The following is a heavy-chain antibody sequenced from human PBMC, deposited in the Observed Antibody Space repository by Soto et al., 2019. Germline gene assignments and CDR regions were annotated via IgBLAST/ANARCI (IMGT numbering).Heavy chain of an antibody. CDR2: ISYDGSNK. Sequence: PGGSLRLSCAASGFTFSSYAMHWGRQAPGKGLEWVAVISYDGSNKYYADSVKGRFTISRDNSKNTLYLQMNSLRAEDTAVYYCARDGPYDILTGYQSGDYYYGMDVWGRGTMVTGSS. J-gene: IGHJ6*02. CDR3: ARDGPYDILTGYQSGDYYYGMDV. D-gene: IGHD3-9*01. CDR1: GFTFSSYA. V-gene: IGHV3-30-3*01.